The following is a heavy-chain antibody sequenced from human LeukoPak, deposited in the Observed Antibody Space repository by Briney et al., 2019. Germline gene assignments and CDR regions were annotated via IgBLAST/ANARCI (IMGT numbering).Heavy chain of an antibody. J-gene: IGHJ4*02. CDR1: GYTFTDYY. D-gene: IGHD1-26*01. V-gene: IGHV1-2*02. CDR3: ARDLIYSGSYHGDY. CDR2: INPNNGAT. Sequence: ASVKVSCKSSGYTFTDYYMHWVRQAPGQGPEWMGWINPNNGATIYAQNFQGRVTMTRDTSTSTAYMELSRLRSDDTAVHYCARDLIYSGSYHGDYWGQGALVTVSS.